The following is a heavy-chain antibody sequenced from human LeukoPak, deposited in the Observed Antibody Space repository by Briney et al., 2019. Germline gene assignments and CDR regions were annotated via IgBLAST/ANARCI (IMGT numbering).Heavy chain of an antibody. CDR2: IYPADSDT. D-gene: IGHD1-26*01. J-gene: IGHJ4*02. CDR1: GYSFTSYW. V-gene: IGHV5-51*01. Sequence: GESLKISCKGSGYSFTSYWIGWVRQMPGKGLEWMGIIYPADSDTRYSPSFQGQVTISADRSISTAYLQWSSLKASDTAMYYCARIVGATTVRFDYWGQGTLVTVSS. CDR3: ARIVGATTVRFDY.